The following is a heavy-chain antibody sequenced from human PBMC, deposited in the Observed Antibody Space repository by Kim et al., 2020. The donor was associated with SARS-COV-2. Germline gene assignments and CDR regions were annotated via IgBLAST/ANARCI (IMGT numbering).Heavy chain of an antibody. CDR3: ASHIAAAGTSY. D-gene: IGHD6-13*01. CDR2: T. Sequence: THYNPTNKSRVTLSVDTSKNQFSRKLSSVTAADTAVYYCASHIAAAGTSYWGQGTLVTVSS. J-gene: IGHJ4*02. V-gene: IGHV4-34*01.